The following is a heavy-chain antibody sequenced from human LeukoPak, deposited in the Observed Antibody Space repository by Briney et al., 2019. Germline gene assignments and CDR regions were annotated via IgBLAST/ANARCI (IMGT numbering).Heavy chain of an antibody. J-gene: IGHJ4*02. V-gene: IGHV1-2*02. D-gene: IGHD3-22*01. CDR3: AREAGDYYDSSGYYIGAGYFDY. CDR1: GYTFTGYY. CDR2: INPNSGGT. Sequence: GASVKVSCKASGYTFTGYYMHWVRQAPGQGLEWMGWINPNSGGTNYAQKLQGRVTMTTDTSTSTAYMELRSLRSDDTAVYYCAREAGDYYDSSGYYIGAGYFDYWGQGTLVTVSS.